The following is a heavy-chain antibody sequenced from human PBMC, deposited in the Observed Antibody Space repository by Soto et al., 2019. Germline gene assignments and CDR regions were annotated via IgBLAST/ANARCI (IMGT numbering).Heavy chain of an antibody. V-gene: IGHV2-5*02. J-gene: IGHJ3*01. CDR1: GFSLNTHAMG. CDR2: IYWDDDK. CDR3: AHRMAVAGMDTFDF. Sequence: QITLKESGPTLVKPTQTLTLTCTFSGFSLNTHAMGVGWIRQPPGKALEWLALIYWDDDKRYNPTLNSRLTITKDTSKNQVVLTMTNVDPVDTATYYCAHRMAVAGMDTFDFWGQGTMVTVSS. D-gene: IGHD6-19*01.